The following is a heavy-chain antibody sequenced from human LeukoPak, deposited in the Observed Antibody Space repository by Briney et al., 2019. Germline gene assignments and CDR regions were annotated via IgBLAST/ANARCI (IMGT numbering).Heavy chain of an antibody. J-gene: IGHJ4*02. Sequence: GGSLRLSCAASGFTFSTYGMHWVRQAPGKGLEWVAFIRYDRSDKYYADSVKGRFTISRDNSKNTLFLQMNSLRPEDTAVYYCAKPYYFDSSGSYYFDCWGQGTLVTVSS. CDR2: IRYDRSDK. CDR1: GFTFSTYG. D-gene: IGHD3-22*01. CDR3: AKPYYFDSSGSYYFDC. V-gene: IGHV3-30*02.